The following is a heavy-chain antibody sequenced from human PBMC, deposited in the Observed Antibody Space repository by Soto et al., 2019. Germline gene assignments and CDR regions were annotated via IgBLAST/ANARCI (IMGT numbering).Heavy chain of an antibody. D-gene: IGHD3-16*02. Sequence: SETLSLTCAVYGGSFSGYYWSWIRQPPGKGLEWIGEINHSGSTNYNPSLKSRVTISVDTSKNQFSLKLSSVTAADTAVYYCARGLGNYDYIWGSYRPTPFDYWGQGTLVTVSS. CDR2: INHSGST. CDR1: GGSFSGYY. J-gene: IGHJ4*02. V-gene: IGHV4-34*01. CDR3: ARGLGNYDYIWGSYRPTPFDY.